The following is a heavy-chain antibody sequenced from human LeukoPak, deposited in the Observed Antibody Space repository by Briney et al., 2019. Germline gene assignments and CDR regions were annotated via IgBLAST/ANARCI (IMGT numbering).Heavy chain of an antibody. CDR2: TYYRSKWSN. CDR3: ARDGPKYYFDS. V-gene: IGHV6-1*01. CDR1: GDSVSSNSAA. J-gene: IGHJ4*02. Sequence: SQTLSLTCAISGDSVSSNSAAWNWTRQSPSRGLEWLGRTYYRSKWSNDYAVSVRGRITINPDTSKNQFSLHLNSMTPEDTAVYYCARDGPKYYFDSWGQGTLVTVSS.